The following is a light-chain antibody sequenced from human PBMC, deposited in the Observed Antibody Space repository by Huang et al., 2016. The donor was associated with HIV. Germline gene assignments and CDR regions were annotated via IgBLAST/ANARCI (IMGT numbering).Light chain of an antibody. CDR1: QRIRIN. V-gene: IGKV3-15*01. Sequence: EVMMTQSPATLYASLGDKASLSRRASQRIRINLACYQQKPGQAPTLLIYGVSHRATGVSARFSGGGSGTAFTLTLGSLQSEDSAVYFCQQYDKWPGTFGQGTRLQI. J-gene: IGKJ2*01. CDR2: GVS. CDR3: QQYDKWPGT.